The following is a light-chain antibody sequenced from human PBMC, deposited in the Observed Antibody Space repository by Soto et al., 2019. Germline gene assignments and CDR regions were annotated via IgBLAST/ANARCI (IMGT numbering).Light chain of an antibody. CDR1: QSISNW. Sequence: DIQMTQSPSTLSASVGDRVTITCRASQSISNWLAWYQQKPGKAPKLLIYDVSSLESGVPSRFSGSGSGTQFTLTISSLQPDDVATYYCLQYDSHSWTFGQGTKVDIK. CDR2: DVS. J-gene: IGKJ1*01. V-gene: IGKV1-5*01. CDR3: LQYDSHSWT.